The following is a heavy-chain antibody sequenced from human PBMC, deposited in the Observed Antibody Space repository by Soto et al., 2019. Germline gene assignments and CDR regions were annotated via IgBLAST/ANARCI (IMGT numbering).Heavy chain of an antibody. CDR3: ARAPKVSGSAQTRPDF. CDR2: ISPSGTT. CDR1: SGSLSGYY. J-gene: IGHJ4*02. V-gene: IGHV4-34*01. Sequence: PSETLSLTCSLYSGSLSGYYRSWIRQPPRKGLEWIGEISPSGTTNYSPSLKSRVSISVDTSKNQFSLNLTSLTAADTAVYYCARAPKVSGSAQTRPDFWGQGSLVTVSS. D-gene: IGHD6-6*01.